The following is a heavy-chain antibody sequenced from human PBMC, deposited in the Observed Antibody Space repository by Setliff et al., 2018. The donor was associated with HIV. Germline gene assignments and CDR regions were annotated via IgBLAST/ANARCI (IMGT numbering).Heavy chain of an antibody. J-gene: IGHJ4*02. Sequence: ASVKVSCKASGYTFTSYGISWVRQAPGQGLEWMGWISAYNGITNYAQKFQGRVTITADKSTSTAYMELSSLRSEDTAVYYCARDREYYYDNSGSPSFDYWGQGTLVTVSS. CDR1: GYTFTSYG. CDR3: ARDREYYYDNSGSPSFDY. CDR2: ISAYNGIT. V-gene: IGHV1-18*01. D-gene: IGHD3-22*01.